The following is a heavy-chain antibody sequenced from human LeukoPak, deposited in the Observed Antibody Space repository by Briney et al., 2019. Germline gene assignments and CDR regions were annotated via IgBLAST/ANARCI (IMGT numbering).Heavy chain of an antibody. V-gene: IGHV4-30-4*01. D-gene: IGHD6-6*01. CDR2: IYYSGST. CDR3: ARGLAGGVPVLYSSSFGRYFDY. CDR1: GGSISSGDYY. J-gene: IGHJ4*02. Sequence: KPSQTLSLTCTVSGGSISSGDYYWSWIRQPPGKGLEWIGYIYYSGSTYYNPSLKSRVTISVDTSKNQFSLKLSSVTAADTAVYYCARGLAGGVPVLYSSSFGRYFDYWGQGTLVTVSS.